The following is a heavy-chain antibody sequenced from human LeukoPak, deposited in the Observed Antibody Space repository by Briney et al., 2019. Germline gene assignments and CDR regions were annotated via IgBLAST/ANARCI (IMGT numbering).Heavy chain of an antibody. Sequence: SETLSLTCAVYGGSFSGYYWSWIRQPPGKGLEWIGEINHSGSTNYNPSLKSRVTISVDTSENQFSLKLSSVTAADTAVYYCARVRLRRTFDYWGQGTLVTVSS. CDR3: ARVRLRRTFDY. V-gene: IGHV4-34*01. D-gene: IGHD5-12*01. CDR2: INHSGST. CDR1: GGSFSGYY. J-gene: IGHJ4*02.